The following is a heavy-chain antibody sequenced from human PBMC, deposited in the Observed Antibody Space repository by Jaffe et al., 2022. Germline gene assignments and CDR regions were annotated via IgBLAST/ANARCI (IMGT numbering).Heavy chain of an antibody. D-gene: IGHD3-3*01. CDR1: GGSISSSNW. Sequence: QVQLQESGPGLVKPSGTLSLTCAVSGGSISSSNWWSWVRQPPGKGLEWIGEIYHSGSTNYNPSLKSRVTISVDKSKNQFSLKLSSVTAADTAVYYCASRKEYDFWTRRPPEYYFDYWGQGTLVTVSS. V-gene: IGHV4-4*02. J-gene: IGHJ4*02. CDR2: IYHSGST. CDR3: ASRKEYDFWTRRPPEYYFDY.